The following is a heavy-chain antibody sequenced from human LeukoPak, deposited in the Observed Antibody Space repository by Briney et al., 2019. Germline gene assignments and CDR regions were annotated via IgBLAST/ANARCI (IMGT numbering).Heavy chain of an antibody. D-gene: IGHD2-15*01. CDR1: GYSFTSYW. J-gene: IGHJ6*02. Sequence: GESLKISCKGSGYSFTSYWIGWVRQMPGKGLEWMGIIYPGDSDTRYSPSFQGQVTISADKSISTAYLQWSSLKASDTAMYYCARHPTSLLGYYYGMDVWGQRTTVTVSS. CDR2: IYPGDSDT. V-gene: IGHV5-51*01. CDR3: ARHPTSLLGYYYGMDV.